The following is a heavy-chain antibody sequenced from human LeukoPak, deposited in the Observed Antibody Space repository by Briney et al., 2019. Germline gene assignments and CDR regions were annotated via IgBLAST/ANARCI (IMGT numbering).Heavy chain of an antibody. D-gene: IGHD4-17*01. Sequence: SGPALVIPTETVTQTCSFSGFSLYPRYVGVGWIRQSPGKPFGWLELLFWAADKRYSPFLESRLTVSEDGTEKQVFLTMTNVSPADTGTYYCAREVNDGDIDSFDMWGQGTKVTVSS. J-gene: IGHJ3*02. CDR1: GFSLYPRYVG. CDR3: AREVNDGDIDSFDM. CDR2: LFWAADK. V-gene: IGHV2-5*02.